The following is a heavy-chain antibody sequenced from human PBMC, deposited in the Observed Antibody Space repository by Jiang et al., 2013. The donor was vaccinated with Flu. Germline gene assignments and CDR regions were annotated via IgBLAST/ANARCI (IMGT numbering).Heavy chain of an antibody. Sequence: SGFSLSTSGMCVSWIRQPPGKALEWLALIDWDDDKYYSTSLKTRLTISKDTSKNQVVLTMTNMDPVDTATYYCARGYYDILTGYPYYFDYWGQGTLVTVSS. V-gene: IGHV2-70*01. CDR3: ARGYYDILTGYPYYFDY. D-gene: IGHD3-9*01. CDR1: GFSLSTSGMC. J-gene: IGHJ4*02. CDR2: IDWDDDK.